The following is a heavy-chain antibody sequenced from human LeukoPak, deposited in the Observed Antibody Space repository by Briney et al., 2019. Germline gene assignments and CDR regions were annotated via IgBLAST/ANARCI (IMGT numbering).Heavy chain of an antibody. D-gene: IGHD3-3*01. J-gene: IGHJ4*02. CDR3: ARTFRESYYDFWSGYSTLDY. CDR2: INHSGST. V-gene: IGHV4-34*01. Sequence: SETLSLTCAVYGGSFSGYYWSWIRQPPGKGLEWIGEINHSGSTNYNPSLKSRVTISVDTSKNQFSLKLSSVAAADTAVYYCARTFRESYYDFWSGYSTLDYWGQGTLVTVSS. CDR1: GGSFSGYY.